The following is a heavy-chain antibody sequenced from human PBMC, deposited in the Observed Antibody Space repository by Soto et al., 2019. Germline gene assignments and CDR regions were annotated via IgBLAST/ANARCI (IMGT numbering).Heavy chain of an antibody. Sequence: SGPTLVNPTQTLTLTCTFSGFSLSTSGVGVGWIRQPPGKAMEWLALIYWNDDKRYSPSLKSRLTITKDTSKNQVVLTMTNMDPVDTATYYCAHRKGVVAAAGGFDYWGQGTLVTVSS. CDR3: AHRKGVVAAAGGFDY. CDR2: IYWNDDK. D-gene: IGHD6-13*01. J-gene: IGHJ4*02. CDR1: GFSLSTSGVG. V-gene: IGHV2-5*01.